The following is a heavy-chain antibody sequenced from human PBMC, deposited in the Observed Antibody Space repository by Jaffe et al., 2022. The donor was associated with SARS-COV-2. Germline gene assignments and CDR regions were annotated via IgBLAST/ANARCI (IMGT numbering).Heavy chain of an antibody. CDR3: AKINADINLRVGVIDFDFYYYMDV. CDR2: ISGSGDST. D-gene: IGHD3-22*01. J-gene: IGHJ6*03. V-gene: IGHV3-23*04. CDR1: GFTFSDCA. Sequence: EVQVVESGGGLVQVGGSLRLSCAASGFTFSDCAMTWVRQAPEKGLEWVSSISGSGDSTYYADSVKGRFTISRDNSKDTMHLQMTSLRAEDTAIYYCAKINADINLRVGVIDFDFYYYMDVWGKGTTVTVSS.